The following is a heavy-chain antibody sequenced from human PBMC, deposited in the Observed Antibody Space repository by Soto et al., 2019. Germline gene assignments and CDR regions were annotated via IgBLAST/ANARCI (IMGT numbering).Heavy chain of an antibody. D-gene: IGHD3-16*01. J-gene: IGHJ6*02. Sequence: QVQLVQSGAEVKKPGASVKVSCKASGYTFTSYYMHWVRQAPGQGLEWMGIINPSGGSTSYAQKFQGRVTMTRDTSTSTVYMELSSLRSEDTAGYYCARKGMITFGGGYGMDVWGQGTTVTVSS. CDR2: INPSGGST. CDR1: GYTFTSYY. V-gene: IGHV1-46*01. CDR3: ARKGMITFGGGYGMDV.